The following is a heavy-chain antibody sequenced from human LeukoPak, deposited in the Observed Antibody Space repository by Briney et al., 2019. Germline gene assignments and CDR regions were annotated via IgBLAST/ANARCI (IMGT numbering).Heavy chain of an antibody. D-gene: IGHD3-9*01. V-gene: IGHV3-30-3*01. J-gene: IGHJ6*02. CDR2: ISYDGSNK. CDR1: GFTFSSYA. CDR3: ARDGYDILTGYYYGMDV. Sequence: PGRSLRLSCAASGFTFSSYAMHWVRQAPGKGLEWVAVISYDGSNKYYADSVKGRFTISRDNSKNTLYLQMNSLRAEDTAVYYCARDGYDILTGYYYGMDVWGQGTTVTVSS.